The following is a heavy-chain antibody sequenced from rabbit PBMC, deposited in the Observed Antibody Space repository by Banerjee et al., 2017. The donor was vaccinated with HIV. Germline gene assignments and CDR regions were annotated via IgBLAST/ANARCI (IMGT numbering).Heavy chain of an antibody. CDR1: GFPFSNKA. CDR3: VRGASSSGYYSL. Sequence: QEQLEESGGGLVKPEGSLTLTCKASGFPFSNKAVMCWVRQAPGKGLEWIGYIDAVFGTTYYARWVNGRFTISSHNAQNTLYLQLNSLTVADTATYFCVRGASSSGYYSLWGPGTLVTVS. D-gene: IGHD1-1*01. V-gene: IGHV1S47*01. CDR2: IDAVFGTT. J-gene: IGHJ6*01.